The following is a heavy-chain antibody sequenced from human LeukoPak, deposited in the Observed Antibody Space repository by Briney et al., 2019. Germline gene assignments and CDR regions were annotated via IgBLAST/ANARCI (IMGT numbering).Heavy chain of an antibody. D-gene: IGHD3-16*01. J-gene: IGHJ4*02. CDR1: GFTFSTYA. CDR3: AREPTAAGYVDY. CDR2: ISGSGTRT. Sequence: PGGSLRLSCAASGFTFSTYAMSWVRQAPGKGLEWVSAISGSGTRTYYADSAKGRFTVSRDNSKNTLYLQMNSLRAEDTAIYYCAREPTAAGYVDYWGQGTLATVSS. V-gene: IGHV3-23*01.